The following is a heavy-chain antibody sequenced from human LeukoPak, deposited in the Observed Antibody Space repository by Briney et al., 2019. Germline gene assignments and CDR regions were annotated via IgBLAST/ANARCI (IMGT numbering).Heavy chain of an antibody. V-gene: IGHV3-23*01. CDR1: GFTFSSYA. CDR2: ISGSGGST. CDR3: AKDLLWFGELFRDEGGFDY. Sequence: GGSLRLSCAASGFTFSSYAMSWVRQAPGRGLEWVSAISGSGGSTYYADSVEGRFTISRDNSKNTLYLQMNSLRAEDTAVYYCAKDLLWFGELFRDEGGFDYWGQGTLVTVSS. J-gene: IGHJ4*02. D-gene: IGHD3-10*01.